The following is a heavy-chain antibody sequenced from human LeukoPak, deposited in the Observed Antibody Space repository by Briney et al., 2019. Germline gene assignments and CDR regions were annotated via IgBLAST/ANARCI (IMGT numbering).Heavy chain of an antibody. J-gene: IGHJ4*02. D-gene: IGHD6-13*01. CDR3: ARYSSSWAYYFDY. CDR1: GFTFSSYS. V-gene: IGHV3-21*01. CDR2: ISSSSSYI. Sequence: GGSLRLSCAASGFTFSSYSMNWVRQAPGKGLEWVPSISSSSSYIYYADSVKGRFTISRANAKNSLYLQMNSLRAEDTAVYYCARYSSSWAYYFDYWGQGTLVTVSS.